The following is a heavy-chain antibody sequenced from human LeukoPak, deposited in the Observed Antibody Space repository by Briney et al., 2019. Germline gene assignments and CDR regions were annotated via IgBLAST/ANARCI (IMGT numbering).Heavy chain of an antibody. V-gene: IGHV3-21*01. J-gene: IGHJ4*02. D-gene: IGHD3-10*01. CDR3: ARGEYGSGSYHIDY. CDR1: GFTFSSYS. Sequence: GGPLRLSCAASGFTFSSYSMNWVRQAPGKGLEWVSSISSSSSYIYYADSVKGRFTISRDNAKNSLYLQMNSLRAEDTAVYYCARGEYGSGSYHIDYWGQGTLVTVSS. CDR2: ISSSSSYI.